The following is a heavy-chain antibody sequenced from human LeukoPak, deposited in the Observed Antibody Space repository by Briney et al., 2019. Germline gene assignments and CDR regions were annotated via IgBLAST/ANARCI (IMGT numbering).Heavy chain of an antibody. CDR1: GFTVSSNY. CDR2: IYSGGST. CDR3: ARDRRRGLFGLDAFDI. V-gene: IGHV3-66*01. Sequence: GGSLRLSCAASGFTVSSNYMSWVRQAPGNGLEWVSVIYSGGSTYYADSVKGRFTISRDNSKNTLYLQMNSLRAEDTAVHYCARDRRRGLFGLDAFDIWGQGTMVTVSS. J-gene: IGHJ3*02. D-gene: IGHD3-10*02.